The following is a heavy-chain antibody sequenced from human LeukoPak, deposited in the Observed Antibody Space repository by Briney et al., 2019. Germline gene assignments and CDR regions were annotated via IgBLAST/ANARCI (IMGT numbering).Heavy chain of an antibody. CDR2: IYYSGST. J-gene: IGHJ4*02. V-gene: IGHV4-39*01. D-gene: IGHD2-2*01. Sequence: SETLSLTCTVSGGSISSSSYYWGWIRQPPGKGLEWIGSIYYSGSTYYNPSLKSRVTISVDTSKTQFSLKLSSVTAADTAVYYCASVLKYQLLYYFDYWGQGTLVTVSS. CDR3: ASVLKYQLLYYFDY. CDR1: GGSISSSSYY.